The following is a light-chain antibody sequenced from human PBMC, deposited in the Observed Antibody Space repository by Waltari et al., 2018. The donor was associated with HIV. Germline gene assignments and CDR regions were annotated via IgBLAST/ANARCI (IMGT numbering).Light chain of an antibody. CDR1: SSNVGHNH. CDR2: RNN. V-gene: IGLV1-47*01. CDR3: AAWDDSLSGV. Sequence: QSVLTQPPSASGTPGQRVTISCSGGSSNVGHNHVSWYQQFPGTAPKLLIYRNNQRPSWVPDRFSGSKSGTSASLVISGLRSEDEADYYCAAWDDSLSGVFGGGTKVTVL. J-gene: IGLJ2*01.